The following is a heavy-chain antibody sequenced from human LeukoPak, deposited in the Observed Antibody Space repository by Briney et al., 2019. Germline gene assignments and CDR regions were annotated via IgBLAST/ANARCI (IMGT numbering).Heavy chain of an antibody. Sequence: ASVKVSCKASGYTLTSYGISWVRQAPGQGLEWMGWISAYNGNTNYAQKLQGRVTMTTDTSTSTAYMELRSLRSDDTAVYYCARDQWELLLWGYFDYWGQGTLVTVSS. CDR3: ARDQWELLLWGYFDY. CDR2: ISAYNGNT. CDR1: GYTLTSYG. D-gene: IGHD1-26*01. V-gene: IGHV1-18*01. J-gene: IGHJ4*02.